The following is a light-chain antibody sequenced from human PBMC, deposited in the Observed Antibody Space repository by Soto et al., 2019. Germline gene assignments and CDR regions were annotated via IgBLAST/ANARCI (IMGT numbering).Light chain of an antibody. J-gene: IGLJ2*01. CDR1: SSNIGNNY. V-gene: IGLV1-51*01. Sequence: QSALTQPPSVSAAPGQKVTISCSGSSSNIGNNYVSWYQQLPGTAPKLLIYDNNKRPSGIPDRFSGSKSGTSATLGITGLQTGDEADYYCGTWYSSLSVVVFGGGTKLTVL. CDR2: DNN. CDR3: GTWYSSLSVVV.